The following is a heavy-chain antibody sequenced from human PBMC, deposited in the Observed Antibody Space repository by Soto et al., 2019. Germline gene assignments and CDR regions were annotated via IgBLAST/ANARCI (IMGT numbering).Heavy chain of an antibody. CDR1: GFTFSDYA. CDR3: AKGGRQWLVTSDFNY. CDR2: VSHDGRNT. D-gene: IGHD6-19*01. Sequence: VQLVESGGGVVQPGRSLRLSCAASGFTFSDYAMHWVRQAPXXXXXXVAVVSHDGRNTHYADSVKGRFTISRDSSKXXXXXXXXXXXXXXXXXXXXAKGGRQWLVTSDFNYWGQGALVTVSS. V-gene: IGHV3-30*03. J-gene: IGHJ4*02.